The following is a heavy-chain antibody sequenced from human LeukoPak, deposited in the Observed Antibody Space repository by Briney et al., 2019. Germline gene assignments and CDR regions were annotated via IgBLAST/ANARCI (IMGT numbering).Heavy chain of an antibody. CDR2: ISGSGGST. V-gene: IGHV3-23*01. Sequence: PGGSLRLSCAASGFTFSSYAMSWVRQAPGKGLEWVSAISGSGGSTYYADSVKGRFTISRDNSKNTLYLQMNSPRAEDTAVYYCAKGEDYYDSSGPLDYWGQGTLVTVSS. CDR3: AKGEDYYDSSGPLDY. D-gene: IGHD3-22*01. CDR1: GFTFSSYA. J-gene: IGHJ4*02.